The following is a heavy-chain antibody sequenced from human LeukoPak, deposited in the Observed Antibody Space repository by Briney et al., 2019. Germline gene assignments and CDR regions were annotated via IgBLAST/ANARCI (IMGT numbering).Heavy chain of an antibody. D-gene: IGHD3-10*01. J-gene: IGHJ6*03. Sequence: SETLSLTCTVSGYSISSGYYWGWIRQPPGKGLEWIGSIYHSGSTYYNPSLKSRVTISVDTSKNQFSLKLSSVTAADTAVYYCARDLEGRGYYYYMDVWGKGTTVTVSS. CDR2: IYHSGST. CDR1: GYSISSGYY. V-gene: IGHV4-38-2*02. CDR3: ARDLEGRGYYYYMDV.